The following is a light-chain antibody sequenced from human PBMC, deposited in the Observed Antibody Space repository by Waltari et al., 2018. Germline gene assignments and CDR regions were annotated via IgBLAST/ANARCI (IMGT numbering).Light chain of an antibody. J-gene: IGKJ4*01. Sequence: DIQMTQSPSSVSASVGDTVTITCRASQAISIWLAWYQQKPGRAPNLLIYAASSLESGVPARFSGSGSGTDFTLTITNLQPEDFATYYCLQANSFPFTFGGGTKVEI. V-gene: IGKV1D-12*01. CDR2: AAS. CDR1: QAISIW. CDR3: LQANSFPFT.